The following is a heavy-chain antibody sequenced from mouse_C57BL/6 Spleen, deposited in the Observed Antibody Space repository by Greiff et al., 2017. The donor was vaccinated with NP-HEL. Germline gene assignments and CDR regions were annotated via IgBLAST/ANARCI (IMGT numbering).Heavy chain of an antibody. CDR3: TTGAIYYDYDDYFDY. J-gene: IGHJ2*01. D-gene: IGHD2-4*01. V-gene: IGHV14-4*01. CDR1: GFNIKDDY. CDR2: IDPENGDT. Sequence: EVMLVESGAELVRPGASVKLSCTASGFNIKDDYMHWVKQRPEQGLEWIGWIDPENGDTEYASKFQGKATITADTSSNTAYLQLSSLTSEDTAVYYCTTGAIYYDYDDYFDYWGQGTTLTVSS.